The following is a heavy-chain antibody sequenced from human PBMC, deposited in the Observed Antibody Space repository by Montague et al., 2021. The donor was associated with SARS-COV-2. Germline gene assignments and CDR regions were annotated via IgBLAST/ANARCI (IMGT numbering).Heavy chain of an antibody. CDR3: ARHRHYETYDAFDI. D-gene: IGHD3-22*01. Sequence: ETLSLTCTVSGGSISSSSYYWGWIRQPPGKGLEWIGSIYYTGSTYYNPSLKSRVTISVDTSKNQFSLKLSSVTAADTAVYYCARHRHYETYDAFDIWGRGTMVTVSS. CDR1: GGSISSSSYY. J-gene: IGHJ3*02. V-gene: IGHV4-39*01. CDR2: IYYTGST.